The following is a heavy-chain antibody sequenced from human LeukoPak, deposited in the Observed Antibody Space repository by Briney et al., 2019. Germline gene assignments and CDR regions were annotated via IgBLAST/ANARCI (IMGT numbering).Heavy chain of an antibody. V-gene: IGHV1-8*01. Sequence: ASVKVSSKASAYTFTTYDINWVRQATGQGLEWMGWMNPNSGNTGYAQKFQGRVPMTRNTSITTAYMALSSLRSEDTAVYYCARGRGSGHKENWFDPWGQGTLVTVSS. CDR1: AYTFTTYD. J-gene: IGHJ5*02. CDR2: MNPNSGNT. CDR3: ARGRGSGHKENWFDP. D-gene: IGHD6-19*01.